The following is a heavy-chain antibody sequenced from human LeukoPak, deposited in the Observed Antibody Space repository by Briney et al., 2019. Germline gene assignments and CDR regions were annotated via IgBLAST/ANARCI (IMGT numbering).Heavy chain of an antibody. CDR1: GDSMSDYF. J-gene: IGHJ4*02. D-gene: IGHD3-3*01. CDR3: ARGRRIATIFGVVRGANFDY. Sequence: SETLSLTCTVSGDSMSDYFWTWIRQPPGKGLEWIGEINHSGSTNYNPSLKSRVTISVDTSKNQFSLKLSSVTAADTAVYYCARGRRIATIFGVVRGANFDYWGQGTLVTVSS. CDR2: INHSGST. V-gene: IGHV4-34*01.